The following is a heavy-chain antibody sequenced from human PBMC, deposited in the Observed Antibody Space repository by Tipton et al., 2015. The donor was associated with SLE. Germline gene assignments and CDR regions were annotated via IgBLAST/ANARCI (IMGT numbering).Heavy chain of an antibody. CDR3: VRRSLLAVPK. CDR1: GGSMSTYY. D-gene: IGHD6-19*01. CDR2: FYYSGST. V-gene: IGHV4-59*01. Sequence: TLSLTCTVSGGSMSTYYWNWIRQFPGKGLEWIGYFYYSGSTSYNPSLKSRVTISLDKSKNQFSLKLSSVTAADTAVYYCVRRSLLAVPKWGQGTLVTVSS. J-gene: IGHJ4*02.